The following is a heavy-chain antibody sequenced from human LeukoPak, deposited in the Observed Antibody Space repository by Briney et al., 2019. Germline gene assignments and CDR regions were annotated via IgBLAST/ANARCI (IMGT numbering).Heavy chain of an antibody. CDR3: ARRRGSSSWLFDY. Sequence: GASLKISCKGSGCGFTSYWIGWGRQMPGKGLEGMGIIYPGYSHTRSSPSFHGQVTISADKSISTAYLQWSSLKASDTAMYYCARRRGSSSWLFDYWGQGTLVTVSS. D-gene: IGHD6-13*01. CDR2: IYPGYSHT. CDR1: GCGFTSYW. J-gene: IGHJ4*02. V-gene: IGHV5-51*01.